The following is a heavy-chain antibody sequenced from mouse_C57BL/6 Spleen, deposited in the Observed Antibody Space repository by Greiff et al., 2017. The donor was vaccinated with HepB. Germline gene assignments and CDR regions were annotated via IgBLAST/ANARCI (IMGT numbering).Heavy chain of an antibody. J-gene: IGHJ4*01. CDR2: INPSSGYT. V-gene: IGHV1-4*01. CDR1: GYTFTSYT. CDR3: ARSEGYYAMDY. Sequence: QVQLKESGAELARPGASVKMSCKASGYTFTSYTMHWVKQRPGQGLEWIGYINPSSGYTTYNQKFKAKATLTADKSSSTAYMQLSSLTSEDSAVYYCARSEGYYAMDYWGQGTSVTVSS.